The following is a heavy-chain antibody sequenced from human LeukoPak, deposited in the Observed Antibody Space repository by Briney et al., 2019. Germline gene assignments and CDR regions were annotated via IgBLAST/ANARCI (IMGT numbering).Heavy chain of an antibody. CDR2: ISGSGDST. D-gene: IGHD2-2*01. CDR1: GFTFTSYS. Sequence: GGSLRLSCAASGFTFTSYSMNWVRQAPGKGLEWVSSISGSGDSTYYMESVKGRFTISRDNSENTLYLQMNSLRADDTAVYYCAKSPSPPTAAAINHRGQGTPVTVSS. V-gene: IGHV3-23*01. CDR3: AKSPSPPTAAAINH. J-gene: IGHJ4*02.